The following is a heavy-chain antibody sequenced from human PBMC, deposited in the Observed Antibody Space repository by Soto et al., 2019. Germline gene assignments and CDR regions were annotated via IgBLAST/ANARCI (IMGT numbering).Heavy chain of an antibody. D-gene: IGHD2-2*01. CDR1: GGSISSYY. CDR2: IYYSGST. CDR3: ARAECISTSCYYYYYGMDV. V-gene: IGHV4-59*01. Sequence: PSETLSLTCTVSGGSISSYYWSWIRQPPGEGLEWIGYIYYSGSTNYNPSLKSRVTISVDTSKNQFSLKLSSVTAADTAVYHCARAECISTSCYYYYYGMDVWGQGTTVTVSS. J-gene: IGHJ6*02.